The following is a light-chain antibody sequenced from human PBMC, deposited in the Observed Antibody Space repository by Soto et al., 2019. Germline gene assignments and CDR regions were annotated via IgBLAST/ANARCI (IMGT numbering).Light chain of an antibody. CDR1: SSDVGNYIF. CDR2: DIN. V-gene: IGLV2-14*01. J-gene: IGLJ1*01. Sequence: QSALTQPASVSGSPGQSITIYCTGTSSDVGNYIFVSWYRQHPGKAPKLMIYDINNRPSGVSNRFSGSKSGNTASLTISGLQAEDEADYYCVSYTTSASYVFGTGTKVTVL. CDR3: VSYTTSASYV.